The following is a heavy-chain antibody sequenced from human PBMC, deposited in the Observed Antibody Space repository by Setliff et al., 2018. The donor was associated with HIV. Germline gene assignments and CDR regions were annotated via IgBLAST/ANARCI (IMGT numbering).Heavy chain of an antibody. CDR2: IYNSAST. Sequence: ETLSLTCTVSGDSISTDYWTWIRQPPGKGLEWIGYIYNSASTSYNPSLKSRVTISVDTSKNQFSLKLSSVTAADTAVYYCARRSPSDYWGQGTLVTVSS. CDR3: ARRSPSDY. J-gene: IGHJ4*02. V-gene: IGHV4-4*09. CDR1: GDSISTDY.